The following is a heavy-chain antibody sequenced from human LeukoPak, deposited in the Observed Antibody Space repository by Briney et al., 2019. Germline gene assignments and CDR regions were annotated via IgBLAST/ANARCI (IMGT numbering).Heavy chain of an antibody. D-gene: IGHD6-19*01. CDR3: ARDSGGWYGG. J-gene: IGHJ4*02. CDR2: IYRSGST. V-gene: IGHV4-39*07. Sequence: SETLSLTCTVSGGSISSSSDYWGWIRQPPGKGLEWIGNIYRSGSTFYNPSLKSRVTISVDTSKNQFSLKLSSVTAADTAVYYCARDSGGWYGGWGQGTLVTVSS. CDR1: GGSISSSSDY.